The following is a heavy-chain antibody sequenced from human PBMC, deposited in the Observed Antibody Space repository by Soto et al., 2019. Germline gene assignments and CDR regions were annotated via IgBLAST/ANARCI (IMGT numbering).Heavy chain of an antibody. V-gene: IGHV1-18*01. Sequence: ASVKVSCKASGYTFTSYGISWVRQAPGQGLEWMGWISAYNGNTNYAQKLQGRDTMTTDTSTSTAYMELRSLRSDDTAVYYCARRSLDSSGWYYDYYYGMDVWGQGTTVTVSS. CDR2: ISAYNGNT. CDR1: GYTFTSYG. J-gene: IGHJ6*02. D-gene: IGHD6-19*01. CDR3: ARRSLDSSGWYYDYYYGMDV.